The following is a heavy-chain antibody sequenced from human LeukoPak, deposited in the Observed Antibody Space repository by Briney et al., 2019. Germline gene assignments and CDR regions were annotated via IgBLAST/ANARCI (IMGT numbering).Heavy chain of an antibody. CDR3: ATDLGGITMVRGVIYY. V-gene: IGHV1-24*01. D-gene: IGHD3-10*01. J-gene: IGHJ4*02. CDR2: FDPEDGET. Sequence: GASVKVSCKVSGYTLTELSMHWVRQAPGKGLEWMGGFDPEDGETIYAQKFQGRVTVTEDTSTDTAYMELSSLRSEDTAVYYCATDLGGITMVRGVIYYWGQGTLVTVSS. CDR1: GYTLTELS.